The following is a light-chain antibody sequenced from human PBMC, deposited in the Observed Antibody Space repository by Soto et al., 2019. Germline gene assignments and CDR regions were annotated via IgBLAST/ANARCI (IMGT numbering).Light chain of an antibody. Sequence: QSVLTQPPSASGTPGQRVTISCSGSSSNLGTHYVYWYQHLPGTAPKLLIYRNDQRPSGVPDRFSGSRSGTSASLAISGLRSEDEADYYSAAWDDSLNGYVFGTGTKVTVL. CDR3: AAWDDSLNGYV. J-gene: IGLJ1*01. V-gene: IGLV1-47*01. CDR2: RND. CDR1: SSNLGTHY.